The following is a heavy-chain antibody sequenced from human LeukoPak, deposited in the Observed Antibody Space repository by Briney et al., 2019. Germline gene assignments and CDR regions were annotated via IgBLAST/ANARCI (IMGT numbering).Heavy chain of an antibody. CDR1: GYTFTGYY. D-gene: IGHD3-16*01. J-gene: IGHJ4*02. Sequence: GASVKVSCKASGYTFTGYYMHWVRQAPGQGLEWMGWINPNSGGTNYAQKFQGRVAMTRDTSISTAYMELSRLRSDDTAVYYCARDGIDYPPFRRGPEPDWGQGTLVTVSS. CDR2: INPNSGGT. CDR3: ARDGIDYPPFRRGPEPD. V-gene: IGHV1-2*02.